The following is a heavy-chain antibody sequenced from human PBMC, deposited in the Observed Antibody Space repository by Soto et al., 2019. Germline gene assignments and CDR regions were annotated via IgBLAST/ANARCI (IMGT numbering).Heavy chain of an antibody. Sequence: QVQLVQSGAELKKPGSSVKVSCKASGGIFNRYSVSWVRQAPGQGLEWMGRIIPLFGITNYAQKCQGRVMITADKATTTAYMEVNGLGSEATAIYYCATFFGGDCTTTTCYGDFDSWGQGTLVTVTS. CDR1: GGIFNRYS. V-gene: IGHV1-69*02. J-gene: IGHJ4*02. CDR3: ATFFGGDCTTTTCYGDFDS. D-gene: IGHD2-8*01. CDR2: IIPLFGIT.